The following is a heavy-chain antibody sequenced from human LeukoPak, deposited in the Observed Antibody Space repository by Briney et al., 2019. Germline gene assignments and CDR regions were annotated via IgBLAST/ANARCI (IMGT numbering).Heavy chain of an antibody. D-gene: IGHD7-27*01. CDR1: GFSLSTTGVG. V-gene: IGHV2-5*01. CDR3: VHDNWGSDY. CDR2: IYWNDDK. Sequence: SGPTLVNPTQTLTLTCTFSGFSLSTTGVGVNWIRQPPGKALEWLALIYWNDDKRYSPSLKSRLTITKDTSKNQVVLRMTNMDPVDTATYYCVHDNWGSDYWGQGTLVTVSS. J-gene: IGHJ4*02.